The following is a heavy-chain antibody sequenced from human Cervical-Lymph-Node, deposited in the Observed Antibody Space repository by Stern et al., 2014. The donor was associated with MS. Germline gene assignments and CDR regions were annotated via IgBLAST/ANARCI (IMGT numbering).Heavy chain of an antibody. Sequence: VQLVESGPGLVKPSETLSLTCTVSGGSISSYYWSWIRQPPGKGLEWLGYIYYSGSTNYNPSLKSRVTISVDTSKNQFSLKLSSVTAADTAVYYCAREAGSSWYADAFDIWGQGTMVTVSS. V-gene: IGHV4-59*01. CDR1: GGSISSYY. D-gene: IGHD6-13*01. CDR2: IYYSGST. J-gene: IGHJ3*02. CDR3: AREAGSSWYADAFDI.